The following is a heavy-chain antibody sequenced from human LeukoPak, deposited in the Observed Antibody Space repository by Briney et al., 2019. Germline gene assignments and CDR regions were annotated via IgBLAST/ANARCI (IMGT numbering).Heavy chain of an antibody. D-gene: IGHD2-15*01. CDR3: ARGSRAWWDAFDI. V-gene: IGHV4-34*01. CDR1: GGSFSGYY. Sequence: PSETLSLTCAVYGGSFSGYYWGWIRQPPGKGLEWIGSIYYSGSTYYNPSLKSRVTISVDTSKNQFSLKLSSVTAADTAVYYCARGSRAWWDAFDIWGQGTMVTVSS. J-gene: IGHJ3*02. CDR2: IYYSGST.